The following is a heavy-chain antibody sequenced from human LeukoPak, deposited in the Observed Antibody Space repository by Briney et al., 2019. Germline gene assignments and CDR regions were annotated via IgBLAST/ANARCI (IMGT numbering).Heavy chain of an antibody. CDR1: GGSISSYY. Sequence: PSETLSLTCTVSGGSISSYYWSWIRQPPGKGLEWIGYIYYSGSTNYNPSLKSRVTISVDTSKNQFSPKLSSVTAADTAVYYCARGKRWELHAFDIWGQGTMVTVSS. CDR2: IYYSGST. D-gene: IGHD1-26*01. V-gene: IGHV4-59*01. J-gene: IGHJ3*02. CDR3: ARGKRWELHAFDI.